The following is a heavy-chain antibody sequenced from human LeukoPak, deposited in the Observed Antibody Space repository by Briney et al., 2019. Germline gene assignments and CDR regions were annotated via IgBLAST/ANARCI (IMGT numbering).Heavy chain of an antibody. CDR2: IMIGGDGK. J-gene: IGHJ4*02. CDR3: VRAAPRDCSPASCSLFDT. Sequence: GGSLRLSCAASGFTFNTYNMNWVRRAPRKGLEWVSTIMIGGDGKHYADSVKGRFTISRDRSESTLYLQMNGLRADDTAVYYCVRAAPRDCSPASCSLFDTWGQGTLVTVSS. CDR1: GFTFNTYN. V-gene: IGHV3-23*01. D-gene: IGHD2-2*01.